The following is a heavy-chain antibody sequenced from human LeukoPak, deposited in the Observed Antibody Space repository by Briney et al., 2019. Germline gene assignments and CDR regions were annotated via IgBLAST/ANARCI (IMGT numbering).Heavy chain of an antibody. D-gene: IGHD3-10*01. Sequence: PGGSLRLSCAASGFNFRSHGMSWVRQAPGKGLEWVSGFSSSGNSTYYADSVKGRFTISRDNSKNTLYLQMNSLRAEDTAVYYCAKDLTIWSTLNWFDPWGQGTLVTVSS. J-gene: IGHJ5*02. CDR1: GFNFRSHG. CDR2: FSSSGNST. CDR3: AKDLTIWSTLNWFDP. V-gene: IGHV3-23*01.